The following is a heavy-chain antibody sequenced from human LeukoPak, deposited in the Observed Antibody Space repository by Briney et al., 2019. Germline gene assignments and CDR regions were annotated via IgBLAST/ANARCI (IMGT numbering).Heavy chain of an antibody. D-gene: IGHD4-17*01. V-gene: IGHV4-39*07. CDR2: IYYSGST. Sequence: SETLSLTCTVSGGSISSSSYYWGWIRQPPGKGLEWIGSIYYSGSTYYNPSLKSRVTISVDTSKNQFSLKLSSVTAADTAVYYCARGRDDYGDYEGGFRFDYWGQGTLVTVSS. J-gene: IGHJ4*02. CDR3: ARGRDDYGDYEGGFRFDY. CDR1: GGSISSSSYY.